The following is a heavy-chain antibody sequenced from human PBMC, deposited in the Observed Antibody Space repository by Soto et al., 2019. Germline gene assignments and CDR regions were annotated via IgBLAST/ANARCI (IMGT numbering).Heavy chain of an antibody. CDR1: GFTFSSYW. D-gene: IGHD5-12*01. J-gene: IGHJ4*02. Sequence: GSLRLSCAASGFTFSSYWMHWVRQAPGKGLVWVSRINSDGSSTSYADSVKGRFTISRDNAKNTLYLQMNSLKTEDTGVYYCTTDKNGYSPRDPDYWGQGTLVTVSS. CDR2: INSDGSST. V-gene: IGHV3-74*01. CDR3: TTDKNGYSPRDPDY.